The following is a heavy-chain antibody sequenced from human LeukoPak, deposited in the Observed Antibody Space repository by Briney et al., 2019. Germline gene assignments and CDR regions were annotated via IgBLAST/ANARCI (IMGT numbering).Heavy chain of an antibody. J-gene: IGHJ2*01. CDR2: INHSGNT. CDR1: GESISSHY. D-gene: IGHD4-17*01. V-gene: IGHV4-34*01. CDR3: ARGDYGDYSFYWYFDL. Sequence: SETLSLTCNVSGESISSHYWSWTRQSPGKGLEWIGEINHSGNTNYNPSLKSRVTISVDTSKNQFSLKLSSVTAADTAVYYCARGDYGDYSFYWYFDLWGRGTLVTVSS.